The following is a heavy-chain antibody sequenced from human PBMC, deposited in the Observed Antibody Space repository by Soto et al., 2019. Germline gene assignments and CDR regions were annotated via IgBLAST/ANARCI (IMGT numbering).Heavy chain of an antibody. CDR2: ISGSGGST. J-gene: IGHJ4*02. CDR1: GFTFSSYA. V-gene: IGHV3-23*01. D-gene: IGHD3-3*01. CDR3: AKDPGGAIFGVVTQDY. Sequence: GGSLRLSCAASGFTFSSYAMSWVRQAPGKGLEWVSAISGSGGSTYYADSVKGRFTISRDNSKNTLYLQMNSLRAEDTDVYYCAKDPGGAIFGVVTQDYWGQGTLVTVSS.